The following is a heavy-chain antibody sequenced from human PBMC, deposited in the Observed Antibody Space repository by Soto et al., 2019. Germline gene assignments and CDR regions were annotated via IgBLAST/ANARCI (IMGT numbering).Heavy chain of an antibody. J-gene: IGHJ5*02. CDR1: GFTFSSYA. D-gene: IGHD3-3*01. Sequence: GGSLRLSCAASGFTFSSYAMSWVRQAPGKGLEWVSAISGSGGSTYYADSVKGRFTISRDNSKNTLYLQMNSLRAEDTAVYYCAKTYDFWSGSYNWFDPWGQGTLVTVSS. V-gene: IGHV3-23*01. CDR3: AKTYDFWSGSYNWFDP. CDR2: ISGSGGST.